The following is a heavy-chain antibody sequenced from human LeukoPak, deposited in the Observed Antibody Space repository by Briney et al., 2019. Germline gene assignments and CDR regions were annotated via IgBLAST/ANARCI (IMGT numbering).Heavy chain of an antibody. CDR3: ARGSSSWYYYYYYGMDV. Sequence: SQTLSLTCAISGDSVSINSAAWNWIRQSPSRGLEWLGRTYYRSKWYNDYAVSVKSRITINPDTSKNQFSLQLNSVTPEDTAVYYCARGSSSWYYYYYYGMDVWGQGTTVTVSS. D-gene: IGHD6-13*01. CDR1: GDSVSINSAA. V-gene: IGHV6-1*01. J-gene: IGHJ6*02. CDR2: TYYRSKWYN.